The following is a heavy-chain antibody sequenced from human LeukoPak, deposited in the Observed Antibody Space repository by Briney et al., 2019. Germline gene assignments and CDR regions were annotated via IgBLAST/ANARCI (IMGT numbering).Heavy chain of an antibody. J-gene: IGHJ6*02. CDR1: GYTFTSYG. CDR2: ISAYNGNT. D-gene: IGHD1-7*01. Sequence: ASVKVSCKASGYTFTSYGISWVRQAPGQGLEWMGWISAYNGNTNYAQKLQGRVTMTTDTSTSTAYTELRSLRSDDTAVYYCARDSYYWNYERPYYYYYGMDVWGQGTTVTVSS. V-gene: IGHV1-18*01. CDR3: ARDSYYWNYERPYYYYYGMDV.